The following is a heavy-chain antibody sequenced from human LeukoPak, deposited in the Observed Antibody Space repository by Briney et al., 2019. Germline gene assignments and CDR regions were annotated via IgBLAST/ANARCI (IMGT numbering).Heavy chain of an antibody. CDR2: IYYSGST. Sequence: PSETLSLTCTVSGDSISSYYWSWIRQPPGKGLEWIGYIYYSGSTNYSPSLKSRVTISVDTSKNQLSLKLSSVTAADTAVYYCARGSITVVPAFDIWGQGTMVTVSS. CDR1: GDSISSYY. D-gene: IGHD4-23*01. CDR3: ARGSITVVPAFDI. J-gene: IGHJ3*02. V-gene: IGHV4-59*12.